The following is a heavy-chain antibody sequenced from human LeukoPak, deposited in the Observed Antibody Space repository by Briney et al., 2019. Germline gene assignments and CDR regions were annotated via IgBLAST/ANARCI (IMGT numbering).Heavy chain of an antibody. CDR3: ARDSASSGYYSGY. V-gene: IGHV3-48*04. CDR2: ISSSSSAI. CDR1: GFTFSSYN. Sequence: GGSLRLSCAASGFTFSSYNMNWVRQAPGKGLEWVSYISSSSSAIYYADSVKGRFTISRDNAKNSLYLQMNSLRAEDTAVYYCARDSASSGYYSGYWGQGTLVTVSS. J-gene: IGHJ4*02. D-gene: IGHD3-22*01.